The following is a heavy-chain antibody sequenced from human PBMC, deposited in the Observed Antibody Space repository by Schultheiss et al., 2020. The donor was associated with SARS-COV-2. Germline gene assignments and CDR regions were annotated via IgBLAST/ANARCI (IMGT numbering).Heavy chain of an antibody. CDR1: GGSFSSYY. V-gene: IGHV4-34*01. J-gene: IGHJ5*02. Sequence: GSLRLSCAVYGGSFSSYYWSWIRQPAGKGLEWIGEINHSGSTNYNPSLKSRVTISVDTSKNQFSLKLSSVTAADTAVYYCARAGMYSRGRGLFDPWGQGTLVTVSS. CDR3: ARAGMYSRGRGLFDP. CDR2: INHSGST. D-gene: IGHD6-19*01.